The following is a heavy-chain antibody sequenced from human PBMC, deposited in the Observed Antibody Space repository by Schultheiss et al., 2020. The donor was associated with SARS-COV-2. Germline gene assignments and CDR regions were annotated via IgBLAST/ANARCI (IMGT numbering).Heavy chain of an antibody. CDR2: ISWNSGSI. D-gene: IGHD2-2*01. J-gene: IGHJ6*02. V-gene: IGHV3-9*01. CDR3: AKVDCSSTSCYYGMDV. CDR1: GFTFSSYS. Sequence: GGSLRLSCAASGFTFSSYSMNWVRQAPGKGLEWVSGISWNSGSIGYADSVKGRFTISRDNAKNSLYLQMNSLRAEDTALYYCAKVDCSSTSCYYGMDVWGQGTTVTVSS.